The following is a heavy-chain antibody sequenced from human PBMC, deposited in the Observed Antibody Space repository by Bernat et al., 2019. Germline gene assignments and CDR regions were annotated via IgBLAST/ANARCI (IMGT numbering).Heavy chain of an antibody. D-gene: IGHD5-12*01. J-gene: IGHJ4*02. V-gene: IGHV3-72*01. Sequence: EVQLVESGGGLVQPGGSLRLSCGASGFTFSGHYMDWVRQAPGKGLEWVGRIRNKANSYITEYAASVKGRFIISRDDSKNSQYLQMNSLKTEDTAVYFCVRVALLGAYEGRPFDYWGQGTLVTVSS. CDR2: IRNKANSYIT. CDR3: VRVALLGAYEGRPFDY. CDR1: GFTFSGHY.